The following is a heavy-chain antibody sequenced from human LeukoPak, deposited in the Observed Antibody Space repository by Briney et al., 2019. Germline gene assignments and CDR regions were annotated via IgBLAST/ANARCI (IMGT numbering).Heavy chain of an antibody. CDR2: IYPDDSNT. Sequence: GESLKISCQGSGYNFPIYWIGWVRQMPGQGLGWMGIIYPDDSNTIYGPSFQGQVTISADKSINTAYLEWSSLKASDTAIHYCARQGAAGKYYYYYMDVWGKGTTVTVSS. V-gene: IGHV5-51*01. J-gene: IGHJ6*03. CDR1: GYNFPIYW. CDR3: ARQGAAGKYYYYYMDV. D-gene: IGHD6-13*01.